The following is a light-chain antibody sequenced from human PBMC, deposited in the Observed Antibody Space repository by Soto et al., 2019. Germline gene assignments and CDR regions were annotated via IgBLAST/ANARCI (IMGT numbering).Light chain of an antibody. CDR1: QSASSNY. V-gene: IGKV3-20*01. Sequence: PGERATLSCRASQSASSNYLAWYQQKPGQTPKVLIYRASTRATGIPDRFSGSGSGTDFTLTISRLEAEDFAVYYCQQYGSSPLTFGGGTKVDIK. J-gene: IGKJ4*01. CDR2: RAS. CDR3: QQYGSSPLT.